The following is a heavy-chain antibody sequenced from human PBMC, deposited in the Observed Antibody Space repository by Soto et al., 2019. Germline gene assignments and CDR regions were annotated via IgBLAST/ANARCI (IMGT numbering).Heavy chain of an antibody. Sequence: GGSLRLSCAASGFTFSSYDMHWVRQATGKGLEWVSAIGTAGDTYYPGSVKGRFTISRENAKNSLYLQMNSLRAEDTAVYYCAREVKRNGMDVWGQGTTVTVSS. CDR2: IGTAGDT. J-gene: IGHJ6*02. V-gene: IGHV3-13*01. CDR3: AREVKRNGMDV. CDR1: GFTFSSYD. D-gene: IGHD3-22*01.